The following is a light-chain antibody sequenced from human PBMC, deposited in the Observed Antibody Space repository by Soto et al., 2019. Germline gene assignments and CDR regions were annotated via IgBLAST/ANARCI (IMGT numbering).Light chain of an antibody. Sequence: ESVLIQSPATLSLSPGERATLSCRASQSVCTYLAWYQHKPGQAPRLLISDASNRATGIPARFSGSGSETDFTLTISSLEPEDSAVYYCQQRSNWPSLTFGGGTKVDIK. V-gene: IGKV3-11*01. CDR2: DAS. CDR3: QQRSNWPSLT. J-gene: IGKJ4*01. CDR1: QSVCTY.